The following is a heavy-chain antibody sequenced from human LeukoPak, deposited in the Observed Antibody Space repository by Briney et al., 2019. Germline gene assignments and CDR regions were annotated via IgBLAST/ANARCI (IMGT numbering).Heavy chain of an antibody. CDR2: IYGSGIT. CDR3: ARLKFYDSTGYSPGYYMDV. D-gene: IGHD3-22*01. Sequence: SETLSLTCTVSGGSIISNYWSWIWQSAGTGLEWIGRIYGSGITDYNPSLKSRVTMSLDTSRKQFSLRLTSVTAADTAVYYCARLKFYDSTGYSPGYYMDVWGKGTTVSVFS. CDR1: GGSIISNY. J-gene: IGHJ6*03. V-gene: IGHV4-4*07.